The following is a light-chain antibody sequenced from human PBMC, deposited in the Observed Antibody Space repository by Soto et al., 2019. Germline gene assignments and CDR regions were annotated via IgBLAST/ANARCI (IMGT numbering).Light chain of an antibody. CDR2: DAS. CDR1: QSISSW. Sequence: IQMTHSPSTLSASVGDIVTITCRASQSISSWLAWYQQKPGKAPKLLIYDASSLESGVPSRFSGSGSGTEFTLTISSLQPDDFATYYCKQYNSYWKFGQGTKVDIK. V-gene: IGKV1-5*01. J-gene: IGKJ1*01. CDR3: KQYNSYWK.